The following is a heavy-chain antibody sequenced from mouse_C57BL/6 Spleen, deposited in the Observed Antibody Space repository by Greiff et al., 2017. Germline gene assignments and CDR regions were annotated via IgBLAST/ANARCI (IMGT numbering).Heavy chain of an antibody. D-gene: IGHD1-1*02. CDR2: ISSGSSTI. CDR3: ARKRGYGDAMDY. J-gene: IGHJ4*01. CDR1: GFTFSDYG. V-gene: IGHV5-17*01. Sequence: EVQGVESGGGLVKPGGSLKLSCAASGFTFSDYGIHWVRQAPEKGLEWVAYISSGSSTIYYADTVKGRFTISRDNAKHTLFLQMTSLSSEDTAMYYCARKRGYGDAMDYWGQGTSVTVSS.